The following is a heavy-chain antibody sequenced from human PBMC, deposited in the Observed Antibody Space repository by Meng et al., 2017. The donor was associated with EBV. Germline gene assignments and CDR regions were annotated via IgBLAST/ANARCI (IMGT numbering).Heavy chain of an antibody. CDR1: GGTFRSDA. J-gene: IGHJ4*02. D-gene: IGHD3-10*01. CDR3: ASESGRGFTPDY. CDR2: LIPMVGAP. V-gene: IGHV1-69*01. Sequence: QGQLLQSGAEVKKPGSWVKVSCRTSGGTFRSDAVSWVRQAPGQGLEWMGGLIPMVGAPHYAQKFQGRVTIIADESTSTHSMELNSLRSEDTAMYYCASESGRGFTPDYWGQGTLVTVSS.